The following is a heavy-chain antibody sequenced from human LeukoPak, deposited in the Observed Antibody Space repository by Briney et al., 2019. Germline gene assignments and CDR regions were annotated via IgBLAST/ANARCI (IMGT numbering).Heavy chain of an antibody. CDR2: IYSGGST. Sequence: GGSLRLSCAASGFTVSSNYMSWVRQAPGKGLEWVSVIYSGGSTYYTDSVKGRFTISRDNSKNTLYLQMNSLRAEDTAVYYCARGAIDSSGYYFGVRHQGDFDYWGQGTLVTVSS. V-gene: IGHV3-53*01. J-gene: IGHJ4*02. CDR3: ARGAIDSSGYYFGVRHQGDFDY. CDR1: GFTVSSNY. D-gene: IGHD3-22*01.